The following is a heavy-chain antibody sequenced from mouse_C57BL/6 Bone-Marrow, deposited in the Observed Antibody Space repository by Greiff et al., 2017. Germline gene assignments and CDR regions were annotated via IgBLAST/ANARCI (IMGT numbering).Heavy chain of an antibody. J-gene: IGHJ4*01. CDR1: GFTFSDYY. CDR3: ARPFFYYAMDY. V-gene: IGHV5-12*01. CDR2: ISNGGGST. Sequence: DVHLVESGGGLVQPGGSLKLSCAASGFTFSDYYMYWVRQTPETRLEWVAYISNGGGSTYYPDTVKGRFTISRDNAKNTLYLQMSRLKSEDTAMYYCARPFFYYAMDYWGQGTSVTVSS.